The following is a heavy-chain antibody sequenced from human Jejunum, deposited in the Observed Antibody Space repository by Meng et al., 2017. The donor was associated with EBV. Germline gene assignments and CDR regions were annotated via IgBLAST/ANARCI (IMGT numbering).Heavy chain of an antibody. V-gene: IGHV4-59*01. CDR2: IYYTGST. CDR1: GSSLARFD. CDR3: ARARPAAHGGYGMDV. J-gene: IGHJ6*02. Sequence: VNLCNWCPGPGNLCDPLSIPLPLLGSSLARFDGRRVRQPPVMGLEWIASIYYTGSTTYNSSLTSRVTTSVDTSKNQFSLRLSSVTAADTAVYYCARARPAAHGGYGMDVWGQGTTVTV. D-gene: IGHD2-2*01.